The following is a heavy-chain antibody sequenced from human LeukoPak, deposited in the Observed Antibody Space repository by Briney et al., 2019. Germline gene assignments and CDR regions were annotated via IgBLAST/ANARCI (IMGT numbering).Heavy chain of an antibody. CDR1: GFTFSSYS. CDR3: AREGSGYDLDY. D-gene: IGHD5-12*01. V-gene: IGHV3-21*01. J-gene: IGHJ4*02. Sequence: PGGSLRLSCAASGFTFSSYSMNWVRQAPGKGLEWVSSISSSSYIYYADSVKGRFTISRDNAKNSLYPQMNSLRAEDTAVYYCAREGSGYDLDYWGQGTLVTVSS. CDR2: ISSSSYI.